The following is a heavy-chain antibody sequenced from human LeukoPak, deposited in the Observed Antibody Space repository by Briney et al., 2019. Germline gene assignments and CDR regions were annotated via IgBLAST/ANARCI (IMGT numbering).Heavy chain of an antibody. CDR2: TSFDGGSK. J-gene: IGHJ4*02. V-gene: IGHV3-30*03. CDR3: ARPTGITWNYYLDS. Sequence: GSLRLSCAASGFPFSTYGMHWVRQAPGKGLEWVAVTSFDGGSKYYADSVQGRFTISRDNSKNTLYLQMNSLRAEDKAVYYCARPTGITWNYYLDSWGQGTLVTVSS. CDR1: GFPFSTYG. D-gene: IGHD1-7*01.